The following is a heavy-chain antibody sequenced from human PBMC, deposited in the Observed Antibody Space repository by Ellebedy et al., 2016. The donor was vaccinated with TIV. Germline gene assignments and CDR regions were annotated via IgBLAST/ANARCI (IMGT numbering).Heavy chain of an antibody. D-gene: IGHD4-23*01. V-gene: IGHV3-15*01. CDR3: TTEHGDKSFVFDY. CDR1: GFPFINGW. CDR2: IKSKTSGGTS. J-gene: IGHJ4*02. Sequence: PGGSLRLSCAASGFPFINGWMSWVRQAPGKGLEWVGRIKSKTSGGTSDYAGPVKGRFTISRDDSNNMVYLQMNSLKTEDTGVYYCTTEHGDKSFVFDYWGQGTLVTVSS.